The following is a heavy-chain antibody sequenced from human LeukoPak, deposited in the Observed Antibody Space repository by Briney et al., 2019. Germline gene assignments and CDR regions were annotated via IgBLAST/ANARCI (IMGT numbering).Heavy chain of an antibody. D-gene: IGHD6-6*01. J-gene: IGHJ6*02. CDR2: ISGSGGST. CDR1: GFTFSSYA. Sequence: PGGSLRLSCAASGFTFSSYAMSWVRQAPGKGLEWVSLISGSGGSTYYADSVKGRFTISRDNSKNTLYLQVNSLRVEDTAVYYCAKGNIAARQDIMDVWGQGTTVTVSS. V-gene: IGHV3-23*01. CDR3: AKGNIAARQDIMDV.